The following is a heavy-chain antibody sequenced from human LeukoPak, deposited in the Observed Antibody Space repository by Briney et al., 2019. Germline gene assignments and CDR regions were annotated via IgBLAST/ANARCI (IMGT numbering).Heavy chain of an antibody. D-gene: IGHD2-21*02. V-gene: IGHV3-30-3*01. J-gene: IGHJ6*02. Sequence: PGRSLRLSCAASGFTFSSYAMHWVRQAPGKGLEWVAVISYDGSNEYYADSVKGRFTISRDNSKNTLYLQMNSLRAEDTAVYYCARDGDPIAYGGSGGDPGGYYYGMDVWGQGTTVTVSS. CDR2: ISYDGSNE. CDR1: GFTFSSYA. CDR3: ARDGDPIAYGGSGGDPGGYYYGMDV.